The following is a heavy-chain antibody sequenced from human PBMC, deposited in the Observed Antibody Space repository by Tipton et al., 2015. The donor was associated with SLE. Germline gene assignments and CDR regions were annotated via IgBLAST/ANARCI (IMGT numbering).Heavy chain of an antibody. D-gene: IGHD3-16*01. Sequence: LRLSCTVSGGSISSSSYYWGWIRQPPGKGLEWIGSIYYSGSTYYNPSLKSRVTISVDTSKNQFSLKLSSVTAADTAVYYCARVRRLGTVGYNWFDPWGQGTLVTVSS. CDR2: IYYSGST. CDR3: ARVRRLGTVGYNWFDP. CDR1: GGSISSSSYY. V-gene: IGHV4-39*07. J-gene: IGHJ5*02.